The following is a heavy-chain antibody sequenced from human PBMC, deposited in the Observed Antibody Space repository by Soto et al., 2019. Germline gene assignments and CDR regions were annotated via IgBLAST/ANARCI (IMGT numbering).Heavy chain of an antibody. V-gene: IGHV4-30-4*02. CDR2: IFSSGTT. Sequence: PSDTLSLTCTFSVYSIFSFNKYLSFIRQAPGKGLEWIGYIFSSGTTYYNPSLKSRLTMSLDTSQNQFSLKLNSVTAADTAVYFCARVPSPFDFYYDMEVWGQGNTVTVSS. CDR3: ARVPSPFDFYYDMEV. CDR1: VYSIFSFNKY. J-gene: IGHJ6*02. D-gene: IGHD3-16*01.